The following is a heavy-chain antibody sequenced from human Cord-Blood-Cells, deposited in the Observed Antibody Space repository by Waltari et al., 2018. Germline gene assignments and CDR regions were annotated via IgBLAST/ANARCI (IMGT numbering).Heavy chain of an antibody. V-gene: IGHV4-34*01. J-gene: IGHJ4*02. CDR2: INHSGST. Sequence: QVQLQQWGAGLFKPSETLSLTCAVSGGSCSVYSWSWIRQPPGKGLDWIGEINHSGSTNDNPSLKSRVTISVDTSKNQFSLKLSSVTAADTAVYYCARHGGPLGYFDYWGQGTLVTVSS. D-gene: IGHD3-16*01. CDR1: GGSCSVYS. CDR3: ARHGGPLGYFDY.